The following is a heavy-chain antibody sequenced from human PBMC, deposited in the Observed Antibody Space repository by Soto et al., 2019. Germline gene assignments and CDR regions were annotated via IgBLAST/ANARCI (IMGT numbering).Heavy chain of an antibody. V-gene: IGHV3-23*01. D-gene: IGHD3-22*01. CDR3: AKGSGYYYDRSGYLYNYYGMDV. Sequence: PGGSLRLSCASSGVTCISYAMIWVRQATGKGLEWVSAISGSGSSTYYADSVKGRFTISGDNSKSTLFLQMNSLRADDTAVYYCAKGSGYYYDRSGYLYNYYGMDVWGQGTTVTVSS. CDR1: GVTCISYA. J-gene: IGHJ6*02. CDR2: ISGSGSST.